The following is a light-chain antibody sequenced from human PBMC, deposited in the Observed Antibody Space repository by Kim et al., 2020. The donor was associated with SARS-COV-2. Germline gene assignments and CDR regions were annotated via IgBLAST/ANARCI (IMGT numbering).Light chain of an antibody. CDR1: KLGNKY. J-gene: IGLJ3*02. V-gene: IGLV3-1*01. Sequence: SYELTQPPSVSVSPGQTASITCSGDKLGNKYACWYQQKPGQSPVLVMYQDSKRPSGIPERFSGSNSGNTATLTISGTQAMDEADYYCQAWDSLSVFGGGTQLTVL. CDR2: QDS. CDR3: QAWDSLSV.